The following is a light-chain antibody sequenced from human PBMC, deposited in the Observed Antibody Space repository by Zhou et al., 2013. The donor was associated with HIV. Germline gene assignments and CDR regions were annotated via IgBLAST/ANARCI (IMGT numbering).Light chain of an antibody. CDR2: DAS. V-gene: IGKV3-20*01. CDR3: QQYGSSPWT. Sequence: EIVLTQSPATLSLSPGERAILSCRASQSVGSYLAWYQQKPGQAPRLLIYDASIRPTGIPDRFSGSGSGTDFTLTIARLEPEDFAVYYCQQYGSSPWTFGQGTKVEIK. CDR1: QSVGSY. J-gene: IGKJ1*01.